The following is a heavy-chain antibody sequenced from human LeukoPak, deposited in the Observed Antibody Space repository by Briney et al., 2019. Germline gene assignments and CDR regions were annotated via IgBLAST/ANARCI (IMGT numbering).Heavy chain of an antibody. CDR3: ATYGDPDVFDI. Sequence: SETLSLTCTVSGGSISSYYWSWIRQPAGKGLEWIGRIYASGSTNYNPSLKSRVTILVDTSKNQFSLKLSSVTAADTAVHYCATYGDPDVFDIWGQGTMVTVSS. CDR2: IYASGST. J-gene: IGHJ3*02. CDR1: GGSISSYY. D-gene: IGHD4-17*01. V-gene: IGHV4-4*07.